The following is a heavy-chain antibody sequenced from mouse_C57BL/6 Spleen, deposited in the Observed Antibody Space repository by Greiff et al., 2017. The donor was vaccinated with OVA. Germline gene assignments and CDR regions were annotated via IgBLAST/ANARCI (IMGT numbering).Heavy chain of an antibody. V-gene: IGHV1-52*01. CDR1: GYTFTSYW. CDR2: IDPSDSET. Sequence: QVQLKQPGAELVRPGSSVKLSCKASGYTFTSYWMHWVKQRPIQGLEWIGNIDPSDSETHYNQKFKDKATLTVDKSSSTAYMQLSSLTSEDSAVYYCARLDYDERVDYWGQGTTLTVSS. J-gene: IGHJ2*01. CDR3: ARLDYDERVDY. D-gene: IGHD2-4*01.